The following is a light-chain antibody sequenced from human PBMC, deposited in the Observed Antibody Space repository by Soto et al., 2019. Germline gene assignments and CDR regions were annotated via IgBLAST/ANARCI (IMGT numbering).Light chain of an antibody. CDR1: SSNIGAGYD. Sequence: QSVLTQPPSVSGAPGQRVTISCTGSSSNIGAGYDVHWYRQLPGSAPQLLIHGNSNRPSGVPDRFSGSKSGPSASLAITGLQAEDEADYYCQSYDSRLSNSVIFGGGTKLTVL. CDR3: QSYDSRLSNSVI. J-gene: IGLJ2*01. CDR2: GNS. V-gene: IGLV1-40*01.